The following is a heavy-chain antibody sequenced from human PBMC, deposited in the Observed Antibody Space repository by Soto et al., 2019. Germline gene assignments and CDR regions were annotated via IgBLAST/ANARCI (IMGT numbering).Heavy chain of an antibody. CDR1: GGSISSYY. CDR2: IYYSGST. CDR3: ARLDSSGWCFDY. D-gene: IGHD6-19*01. J-gene: IGHJ4*02. V-gene: IGHV4-59*01. Sequence: QVQLQESGPGLVKPSETLSLTCTVSGGSISSYYWSWIRQPPGKGLEWIGYIYYSGSTNYNPSLKSRVTISVDTSKNQFSLKLSSVTAADTAVYYCARLDSSGWCFDYWGQGTLVTVSS.